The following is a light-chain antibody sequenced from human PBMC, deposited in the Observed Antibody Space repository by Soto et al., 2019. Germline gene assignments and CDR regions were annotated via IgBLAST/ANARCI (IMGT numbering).Light chain of an antibody. J-gene: IGKJ2*01. Sequence: DTQMTQSPSSVSASLGARVTIPCRASQDITNWLAWYQQKPGRAPKLLFYAASSLENEGPSRFSGSGSGTDFTLTISSLQPEDFATYYCQQAKSSPYTFGQGTKLDIK. CDR2: AAS. CDR3: QQAKSSPYT. CDR1: QDITNW. V-gene: IGKV1-12*01.